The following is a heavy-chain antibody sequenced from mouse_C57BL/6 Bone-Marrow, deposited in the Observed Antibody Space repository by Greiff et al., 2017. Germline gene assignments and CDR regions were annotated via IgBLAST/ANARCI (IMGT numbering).Heavy chain of an antibody. V-gene: IGHV1-81*01. Sequence: QVQLKQSGAELARPGASVKLSCKASGYTFTSYGISWVKQRTGQGLEWIGAIYTRSGNTYYNEKFKGKATLTADKYSSTSYMELLILTSEDSAVYFCAREDPIYYDSDEAWFAYWGQGTLVTVSA. J-gene: IGHJ3*01. CDR1: GYTFTSYG. CDR3: AREDPIYYDSDEAWFAY. D-gene: IGHD2-4*01. CDR2: IYTRSGNT.